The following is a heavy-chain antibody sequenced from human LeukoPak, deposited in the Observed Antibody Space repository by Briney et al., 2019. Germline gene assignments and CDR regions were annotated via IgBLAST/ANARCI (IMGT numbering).Heavy chain of an antibody. CDR3: ATIRLWPKIRGYGMDV. CDR2: IWYDGSNK. V-gene: IGHV3-33*01. Sequence: GRSLRLSCAASGFTFSSYGMHWVRQAPGKGLEWVAVIWYDGSNKYYADSVKGRFTISRDNSKNTLYLQMNSLRAEDTAVYYCATIRLWPKIRGYGMDVWGQGTTVTVSS. D-gene: IGHD5-18*01. CDR1: GFTFSSYG. J-gene: IGHJ6*02.